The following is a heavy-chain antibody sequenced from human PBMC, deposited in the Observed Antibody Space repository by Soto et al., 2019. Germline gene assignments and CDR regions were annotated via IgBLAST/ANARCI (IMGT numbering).Heavy chain of an antibody. V-gene: IGHV3-23*01. CDR1: GFTFNFYA. J-gene: IGHJ4*02. D-gene: IGHD3-10*01. CDR2: ISGSGGST. CDR3: AKDLYGYF. Sequence: PGGSLRLSCAASGFTFNFYAMSWVRQAPGKGLEWVSTISGSGGSTYYADSVKGRFTISRDNSKNTLYLQMNSLRADDTAVYYCAKDLYGYFWGQGTLVTVSS.